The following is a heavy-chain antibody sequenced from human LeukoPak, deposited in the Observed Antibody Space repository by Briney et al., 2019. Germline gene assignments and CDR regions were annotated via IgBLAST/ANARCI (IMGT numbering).Heavy chain of an antibody. CDR2: IYYSGST. Sequence: PSETLSLTCTVSGGSISSYYWSWIRQPPGKGLEWIGYIYYSGSTYYNPSLKSRVTISVDTSKNQFSLKLSSVTAADTAVYYCARENTAILSYWGQGTLVTVSS. V-gene: IGHV4-59*12. J-gene: IGHJ4*02. D-gene: IGHD3-9*01. CDR1: GGSISSYY. CDR3: ARENTAILSY.